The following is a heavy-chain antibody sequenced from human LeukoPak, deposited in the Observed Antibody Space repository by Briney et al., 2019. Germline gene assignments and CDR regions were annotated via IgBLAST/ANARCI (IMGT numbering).Heavy chain of an antibody. CDR2: TFYRSRWYT. Sequence: SQTLSLTYAISGHSFSSNGAAWNSIRQSPSRVLEWLGRTFYRSRWYTDYAPYMRGRITVNPDISRNEFSLELHSVAPEDTDVYYCVRDGELGLDALDIWGQGTLVTVSS. CDR3: VRDGELGLDALDI. J-gene: IGHJ3*02. CDR1: GHSFSSNGAA. V-gene: IGHV6-1*01. D-gene: IGHD7-27*01.